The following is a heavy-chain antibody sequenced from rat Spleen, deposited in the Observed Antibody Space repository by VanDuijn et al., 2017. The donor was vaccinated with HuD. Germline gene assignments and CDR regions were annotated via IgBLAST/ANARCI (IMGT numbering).Heavy chain of an antibody. Sequence: EVQLVETGGGLVQPGRSLKLSCAASGFTYSNYVMAWVRQAPTKGLEWVATISYDGSSTYYRDSVKGRFTISRDNAKSTLYLQMNSLRSEDTATYYCTRELPEDYWGQGVMVTVSS. CDR3: TRELPEDY. CDR1: GFTYSNYV. V-gene: IGHV5-29*01. D-gene: IGHD1-4*01. CDR2: ISYDGSST. J-gene: IGHJ2*01.